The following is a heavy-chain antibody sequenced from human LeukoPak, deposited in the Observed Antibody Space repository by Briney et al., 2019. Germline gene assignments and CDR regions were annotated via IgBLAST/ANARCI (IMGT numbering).Heavy chain of an antibody. D-gene: IGHD6-19*01. V-gene: IGHV4-61*02. CDR3: AREKGSSGWTSYYYYYMDV. Sequence: SETLSLTCTVSGGSISSGSYYWSWIRQPAGKGLEWIGRIYTSGGTNYNPSLKSRVTISVDTSKNQFSLKLSSVTAADTAVYYCAREKGSSGWTSYYYYYMDVWGKGTTVTVSS. CDR2: IYTSGGT. CDR1: GGSISSGSYY. J-gene: IGHJ6*03.